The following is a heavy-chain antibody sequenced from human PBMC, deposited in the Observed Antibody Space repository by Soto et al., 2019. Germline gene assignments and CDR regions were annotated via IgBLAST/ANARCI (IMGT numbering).Heavy chain of an antibody. J-gene: IGHJ6*02. V-gene: IGHV1-18*01. CDR2: ISPYTGNT. Sequence: QVQLVQSGDEVKKPGASVKVSCKASGYIFVNYGIAWVRQAPGQGLEWMGWISPYTGNTHSASKAQGRLTLSSDTATRKAYRDLGRLTSDETAVYYCVMVDNSVPPPPQDVWGQGTTATLSS. D-gene: IGHD5-12*01. CDR1: GYIFVNYG. CDR3: VMVDNSVPPPPQDV.